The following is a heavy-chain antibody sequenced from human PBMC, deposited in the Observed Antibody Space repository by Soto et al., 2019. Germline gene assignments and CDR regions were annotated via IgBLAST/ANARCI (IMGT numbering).Heavy chain of an antibody. CDR2: INHSGST. D-gene: IGHD3-3*01. CDR3: ARQAYYDFWSGYYNFDP. CDR1: GGSFSGYY. Sequence: PSETLSLTCAVYGGSFSGYYWSWIRQPPGKGLEWIGEINHSGSTNYNPSLKSRVTISVDTSKNQFSLKLSSVTAADTAVYYCARQAYYDFWSGYYNFDPWGQGTLVTVSS. J-gene: IGHJ5*02. V-gene: IGHV4-34*01.